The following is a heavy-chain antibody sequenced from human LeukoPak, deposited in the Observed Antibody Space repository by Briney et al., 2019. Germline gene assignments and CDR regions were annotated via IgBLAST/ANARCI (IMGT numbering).Heavy chain of an antibody. CDR3: ARGGSVLLWFGETPIDY. CDR2: IWYDGSNK. J-gene: IGHJ4*02. V-gene: IGHV3-33*01. Sequence: GRSLRLSCAASGFTFSSYGMHWVRQAPGKGLEWVAVIWYDGSNKYYADSVKGRFTISRDNSKNTLYLQMNSLRAEDTAVYYCARGGSVLLWFGETPIDYWGQGTLVTVSS. D-gene: IGHD3-10*01. CDR1: GFTFSSYG.